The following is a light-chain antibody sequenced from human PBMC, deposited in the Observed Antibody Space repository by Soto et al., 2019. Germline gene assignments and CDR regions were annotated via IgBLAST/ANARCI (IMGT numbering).Light chain of an antibody. Sequence: DIQMTQSPSSLSASVGDRVTITCRASQSISSYLNWFQQKPGKAPNLLIYAASNLQSGVPSRFSGSGSGTDFTLTISSLQPEDFATYYCQQSYSTPLTFGGGTGVEIK. V-gene: IGKV1-39*01. CDR3: QQSYSTPLT. CDR2: AAS. CDR1: QSISSY. J-gene: IGKJ4*01.